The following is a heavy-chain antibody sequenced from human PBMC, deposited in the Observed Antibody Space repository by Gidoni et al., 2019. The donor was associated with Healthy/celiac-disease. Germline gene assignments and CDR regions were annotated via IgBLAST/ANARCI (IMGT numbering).Heavy chain of an antibody. V-gene: IGHV4-39*07. D-gene: IGHD2-2*01. CDR1: GGPISSSSYY. CDR3: ARVGVVPGPASWFDP. CDR2: IYYSGCT. J-gene: IGHJ5*02. Sequence: QLQLQESGPGPVKPSETLSLTRTVPGGPISSSSYYWGWIRQPPGKGLEWIGSIYYSGCTYYNPSLKSRVTISVDTSKNQFALKLSSVTAADTAVYYCARVGVVPGPASWFDPWGQGTLVTVSS.